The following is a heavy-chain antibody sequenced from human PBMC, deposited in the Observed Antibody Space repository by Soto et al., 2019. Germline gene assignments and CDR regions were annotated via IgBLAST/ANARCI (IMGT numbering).Heavy chain of an antibody. CDR2: INAGNGNT. CDR3: ASSYCISTSCPPYYGMDV. J-gene: IGHJ6*02. D-gene: IGHD2-2*01. V-gene: IGHV1-3*05. Sequence: QVQLVQSGAEEKKPGASVKVSCKASGYTFTSYAMHWVRQAPGQRLEWMGWINAGNGNTKYSQKFQGRVTIIRDTSARTAYMELSSLRSEDTAVYYCASSYCISTSCPPYYGMDVWGQGTTVTVSS. CDR1: GYTFTSYA.